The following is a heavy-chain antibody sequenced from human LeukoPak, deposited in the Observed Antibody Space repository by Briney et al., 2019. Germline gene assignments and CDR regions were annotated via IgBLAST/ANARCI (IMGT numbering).Heavy chain of an antibody. J-gene: IGHJ4*02. CDR1: GYSIRSGYY. D-gene: IGHD3-16*02. CDR3: ARVVFGGVIVNYFDY. Sequence: SETLSLTRAVSGYSIRSGYYWGWIRQPPGKGLEWIGSIYHSGSTYYNPSLKSRVTISVDTSKNQFSLKLSSVTAADTAVYYCARVVFGGVIVNYFDYWGQGTLVTVSS. V-gene: IGHV4-38-2*01. CDR2: IYHSGST.